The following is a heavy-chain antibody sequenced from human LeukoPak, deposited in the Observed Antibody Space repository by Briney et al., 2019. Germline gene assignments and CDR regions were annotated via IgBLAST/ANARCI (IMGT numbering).Heavy chain of an antibody. V-gene: IGHV3-43D*03. D-gene: IGHD2-2*01. CDR2: ISWDGGNT. J-gene: IGHJ4*02. Sequence: PGGSLRLSCAASGFTFDDYAMHWVRQAPGKGLEWVSFISWDGGNTYYADSVRGRFTISRDNSNNSLYLQMNSLRVEDTAFYYCAKDDCRSINCFGGPWSWGQGTLVTVSS. CDR1: GFTFDDYA. CDR3: AKDDCRSINCFGGPWS.